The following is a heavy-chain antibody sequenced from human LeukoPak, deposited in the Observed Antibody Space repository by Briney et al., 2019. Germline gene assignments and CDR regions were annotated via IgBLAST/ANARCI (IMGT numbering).Heavy chain of an antibody. J-gene: IGHJ4*02. V-gene: IGHV3-23*01. D-gene: IGHD3-22*01. CDR2: MSGGGDSD. Sequence: GGSLRLSCAASGFTFTSYAMSWVRQTPGKGLEWVASMSGGGDSDYYADSVKGRFTVSRDKSKNTLYVQMNSLGADDTAVYYCTKDASYARENDNSGFFIDWGQGTLVTVSS. CDR1: GFTFTSYA. CDR3: TKDASYARENDNSGFFID.